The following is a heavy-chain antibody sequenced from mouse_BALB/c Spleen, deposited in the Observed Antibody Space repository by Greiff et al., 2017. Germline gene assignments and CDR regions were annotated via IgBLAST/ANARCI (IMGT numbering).Heavy chain of an antibody. CDR2: ISYSGST. V-gene: IGHV3-2*02. D-gene: IGHD2-2*01. CDR3: AIIYYGYDDY. J-gene: IGHJ2*01. Sequence: EVQLQESGPGLVKPSQSLSLTCTVTGYSITSYYAWNWIRQFPGNKLEWMGYISYSGSTSYNPSLKSRISITRDTSKNQFFLQLNSVTTEDTATYYCAIIYYGYDDYGGQGTTLTVSS. CDR1: GYSITSYYA.